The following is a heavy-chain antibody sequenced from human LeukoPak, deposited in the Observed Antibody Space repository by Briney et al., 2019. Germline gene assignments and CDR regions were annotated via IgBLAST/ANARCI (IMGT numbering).Heavy chain of an antibody. D-gene: IGHD3/OR15-3a*01. V-gene: IGHV3-15*01. Sequence: GGSLRLSCAASGFTFINAWMGWVRQAPGKGLEWVGRIKSKIDGGTTDYAAPVKGRFTISRDDSKNTLYLQMNSLKTEDTAVYYCTTMDQPPFDYWGQGTLVTVSS. CDR3: TTMDQPPFDY. CDR2: IKSKIDGGTT. CDR1: GFTFINAW. J-gene: IGHJ4*02.